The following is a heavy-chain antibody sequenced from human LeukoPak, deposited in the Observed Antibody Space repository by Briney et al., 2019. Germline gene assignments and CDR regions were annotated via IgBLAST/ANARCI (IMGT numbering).Heavy chain of an antibody. Sequence: GGSLRLSCAASGFTVSSNYMSWVRQAPGKGLEWVSVIYSGGSTYYADSVKGRFTISRDNSKNTLYLQMDSLRAEDTAVYYCARVRGDLVDFYYYYYMDVWGKGTTVTISS. CDR1: GFTVSSNY. CDR3: ARVRGDLVDFYYYYYMDV. D-gene: IGHD4-17*01. V-gene: IGHV3-53*01. J-gene: IGHJ6*03. CDR2: IYSGGST.